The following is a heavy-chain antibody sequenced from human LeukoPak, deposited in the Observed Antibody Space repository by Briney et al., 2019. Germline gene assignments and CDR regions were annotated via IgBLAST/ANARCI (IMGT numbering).Heavy chain of an antibody. CDR3: ARGYNYGYCDY. CDR2: IYTSGNT. CDR1: GGSISGYY. Sequence: SETLSLTCTVSGGSISGYYWTWIRQPAGKGLEWIGRIYTSGNTNYNPSLQSRVTMSVDTSKYQFPLKLSSVTAADTAVYYCARGYNYGYCDYWGQGTLVTVSS. D-gene: IGHD5-18*01. V-gene: IGHV4-4*07. J-gene: IGHJ4*02.